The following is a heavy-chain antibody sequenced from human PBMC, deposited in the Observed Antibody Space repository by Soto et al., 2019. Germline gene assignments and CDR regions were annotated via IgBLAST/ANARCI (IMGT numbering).Heavy chain of an antibody. J-gene: IGHJ4*02. CDR1: GGSITSSNYL. CDR2: IYYSGNT. CDR3: SRLTNARPGDD. D-gene: IGHD2-2*01. Sequence: PSETLSLTXTVSGGSITSSNYLWGWSRQPPGKGLEWIGTIYYSGNTYYNPSLKSRVTMSMDASKNQFSLTLSSVAVADTAVYYCSRLTNARPGDDWGQGTLVTVSS. V-gene: IGHV4-39*01.